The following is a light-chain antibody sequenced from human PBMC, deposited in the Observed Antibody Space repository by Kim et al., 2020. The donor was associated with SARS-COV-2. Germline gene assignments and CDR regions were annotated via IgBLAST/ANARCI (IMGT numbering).Light chain of an antibody. J-gene: IGKJ1*01. Sequence: VAPGERATLSGRASQSVSSNLAWYQKKPGQAPRLLSYGASTRATGIPATFRGSGSGTEFTLTISSLQSEDFAVYYCQQYNNWPLTFGQGTKVDIK. V-gene: IGKV3-15*01. CDR3: QQYNNWPLT. CDR2: GAS. CDR1: QSVSSN.